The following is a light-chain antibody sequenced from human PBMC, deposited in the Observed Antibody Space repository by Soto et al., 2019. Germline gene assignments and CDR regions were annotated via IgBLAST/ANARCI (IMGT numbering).Light chain of an antibody. Sequence: EIVFTQSPGTLSLSPGDRATLSCRAIQSINGNYLHWYQQKPGQAPRLLIYAASSRATGSPDRFSGGGSGTDFTPTISSLEPEDCAIYYCQQRQYGPPITFGQGTRLEIK. V-gene: IGKV3D-20*02. CDR3: QQRQYGPPIT. CDR1: QSINGNY. CDR2: AAS. J-gene: IGKJ5*01.